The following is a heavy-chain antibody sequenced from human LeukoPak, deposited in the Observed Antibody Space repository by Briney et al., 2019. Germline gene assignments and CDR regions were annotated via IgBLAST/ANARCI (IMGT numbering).Heavy chain of an antibody. V-gene: IGHV3-15*04. CDR2: IASKTDGGTT. Sequence: PGGSLRLSCAASGFTFSNYAMTWVRQAPGKGLEWVGRIASKTDGGTTDYAAPVKGRFTISRDDSKNTLFLQMNSLKTEDTAVYYCTTGIRGDCGQGTLVTVSS. CDR1: GFTFSNYA. J-gene: IGHJ4*02. CDR3: TTGIRGD.